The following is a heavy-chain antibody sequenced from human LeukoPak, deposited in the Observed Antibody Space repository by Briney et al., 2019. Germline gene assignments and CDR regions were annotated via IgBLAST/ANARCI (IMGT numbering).Heavy chain of an antibody. Sequence: GGSLRLSCAASGFTFDDHGMNWVRQAPGKGLEWVSAIGTAGDTYYPGSVKGRFTISRENAKSSLYLQMNSLRAGDTAVYYCARGVEGYCSGGSCYPYYYGMDVWGQGTTVTVSS. CDR2: IGTAGDT. J-gene: IGHJ6*02. D-gene: IGHD2-15*01. CDR3: ARGVEGYCSGGSCYPYYYGMDV. CDR1: GFTFDDHG. V-gene: IGHV3-13*01.